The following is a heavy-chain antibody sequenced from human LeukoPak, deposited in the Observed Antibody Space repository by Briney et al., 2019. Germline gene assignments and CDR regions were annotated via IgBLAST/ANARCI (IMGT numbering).Heavy chain of an antibody. Sequence: GASLRLSCSASGFTFSSNYMSWVRQAPGKGLEWVSVIYSDGNTYYADSVKGRFTISRDNSKNTLYLQMNSLRAEDTAVYFCAMVRGVSQLRYFDYWGQGTLVTVSS. CDR1: GFTFSSNY. CDR3: AMVRGVSQLRYFDY. CDR2: IYSDGNT. D-gene: IGHD3-10*01. V-gene: IGHV3-53*01. J-gene: IGHJ4*02.